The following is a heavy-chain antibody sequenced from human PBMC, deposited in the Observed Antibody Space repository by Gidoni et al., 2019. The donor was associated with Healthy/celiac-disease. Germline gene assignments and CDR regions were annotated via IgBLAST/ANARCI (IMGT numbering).Heavy chain of an antibody. CDR1: GFPVSSNY. CDR3: ARDHTPGDYYWFDP. V-gene: IGHV3-66*01. D-gene: IGHD4-17*01. J-gene: IGHJ5*02. Sequence: EVQLVESGGGWVQPGGSLRLSWTASGFPVSSNYMSWVRQAPGTGLEWVSVSYSGGSTYYADSVKGRFTISRDNSKNTLYLQMNSLRAEDTAVYYCARDHTPGDYYWFDPWGQGTLVTVSS. CDR2: SYSGGST.